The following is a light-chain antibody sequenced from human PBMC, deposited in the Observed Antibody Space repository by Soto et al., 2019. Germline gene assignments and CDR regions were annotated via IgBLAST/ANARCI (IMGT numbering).Light chain of an antibody. CDR2: EVS. V-gene: IGLV2-14*01. CDR1: SSDIGAYNY. Sequence: QSALTQPASVSGSPGQSITISCTGSSSDIGAYNYVSWFQQYPGKAPKLIISEVSNRPSGVSDRFSGSKSGNTASLTISGLRSEDEADYYCSSFTTSSPYVFGTGTKLTVL. CDR3: SSFTTSSPYV. J-gene: IGLJ1*01.